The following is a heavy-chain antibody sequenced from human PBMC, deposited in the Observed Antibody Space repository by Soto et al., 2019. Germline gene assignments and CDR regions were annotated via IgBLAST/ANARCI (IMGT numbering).Heavy chain of an antibody. CDR3: ARLRYSSSSSPY. D-gene: IGHD6-6*01. Sequence: SETLSLTCTVSGGSISSYYWSWIRQPPGKGLEWIGYIYYSESTNYNPSLNSRVTISVDTSKNQFSLKLSSVTAADKAVYYCARLRYSSSSSPYWGQGTLVTVSS. CDR1: GGSISSYY. J-gene: IGHJ4*02. V-gene: IGHV4-59*08. CDR2: IYYSEST.